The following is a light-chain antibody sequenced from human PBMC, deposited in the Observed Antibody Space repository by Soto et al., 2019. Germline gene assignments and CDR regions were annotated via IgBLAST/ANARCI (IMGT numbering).Light chain of an antibody. J-gene: IGKJ1*01. Sequence: DIQMTQSPSTLSASVGDRVTITCRASQSISSWLAWYQQKPGKAPKLLIYKASSLESGVPSRFSGSGSGKKFTLTISSLQPDDFATYYCQQYNSYPWTFGQGTKVEIK. CDR1: QSISSW. CDR3: QQYNSYPWT. V-gene: IGKV1-5*03. CDR2: KAS.